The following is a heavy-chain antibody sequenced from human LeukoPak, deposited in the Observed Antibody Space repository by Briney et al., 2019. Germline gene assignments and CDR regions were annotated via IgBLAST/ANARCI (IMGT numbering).Heavy chain of an antibody. D-gene: IGHD1-26*01. V-gene: IGHV3-23*01. CDR2: IGATGVST. CDR1: GFTFRNYA. Sequence: PGGSLRPSCAASGFTFRNYAMTWVRQAPGKGLEWVSGIGATGVSTHYADSVRGRFTISRDNSKNSLYLQMNSLRVEDTAIYYCTIPGGGYWGQGTLVTVSS. J-gene: IGHJ4*02. CDR3: TIPGGGY.